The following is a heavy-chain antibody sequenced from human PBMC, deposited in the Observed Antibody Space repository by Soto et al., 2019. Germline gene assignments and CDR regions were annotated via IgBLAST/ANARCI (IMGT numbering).Heavy chain of an antibody. D-gene: IGHD5-12*01. CDR2: IRSGGTT. CDR3: TIWPGSGHSHFEN. V-gene: IGHV3-49*04. CDR1: GFIFDDYV. J-gene: IGHJ4*02. Sequence: GGSLRLSCVTSGFIFDDYVMTWVRQAPEKGLEFVGAIRSGGTTEYAASVRGRFTVSRDDSKSVAYLQMNGLKVDDTAVYYCTIWPGSGHSHFENWGQGTLVTVSS.